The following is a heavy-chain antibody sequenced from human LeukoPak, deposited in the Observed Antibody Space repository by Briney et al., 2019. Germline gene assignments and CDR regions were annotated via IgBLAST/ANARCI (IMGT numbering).Heavy chain of an antibody. V-gene: IGHV4-59*01. Sequence: HPSENLSLTCTVSGGSIGTYYCSWIRQPPGKGLEWIGYIYYNVYTDYNPSLKSRVTISIHTSKNQFSLNLSSVTAADTAVYYCARDRHWTNDWVFDSWGQGTLVTVSS. CDR1: GGSIGTYY. CDR2: IYYNVYT. CDR3: ARDRHWTNDWVFDS. J-gene: IGHJ4*02. D-gene: IGHD1/OR15-1a*01.